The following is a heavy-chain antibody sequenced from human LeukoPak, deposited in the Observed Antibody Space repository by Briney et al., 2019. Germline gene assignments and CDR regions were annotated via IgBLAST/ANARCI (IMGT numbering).Heavy chain of an antibody. V-gene: IGHV4-61*02. Sequence: SQTLSLTCTVSGGSISSGSYYWSWIRQPAGKGLEWIGLICTSGSTNYNPSLKSRVTISVDTSKNQFSLRLSSVTAADTAVYYCASDTGCWGQGTLVTVSS. CDR2: ICTSGST. CDR3: ASDTGC. J-gene: IGHJ4*02. D-gene: IGHD4-11*01. CDR1: GGSISSGSYY.